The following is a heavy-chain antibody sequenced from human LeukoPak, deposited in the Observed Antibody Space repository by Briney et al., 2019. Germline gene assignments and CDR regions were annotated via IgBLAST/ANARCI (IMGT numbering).Heavy chain of an antibody. Sequence: GGSLRLSCAASGFTFGDYAMSWVGQAPGKGLEWVGFIRSKAYGGTTEYAASVKGRFTISRDDSKSIAYLQMNSLKTEDTAVYYCTYSSSWYDAFDIWGQGTMVTVSS. CDR3: TYSSSWYDAFDI. CDR1: GFTFGDYA. J-gene: IGHJ3*02. V-gene: IGHV3-49*04. CDR2: IRSKAYGGTT. D-gene: IGHD6-13*01.